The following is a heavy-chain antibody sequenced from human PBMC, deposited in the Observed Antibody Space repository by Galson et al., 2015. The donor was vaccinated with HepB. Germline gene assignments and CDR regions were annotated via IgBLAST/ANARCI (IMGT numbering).Heavy chain of an antibody. Sequence: SLRLSCAASGFTFSSYGMHWVRQAPGKGLEWVAVIWYDEDNKYYADSVKGRFTISRDNSKNTLYLQMNSLRAEDTAMYYCARSNNGWCHDYWGQGTLVTVSS. J-gene: IGHJ4*02. CDR2: IWYDEDNK. CDR3: ARSNNGWCHDY. CDR1: GFTFSSYG. D-gene: IGHD6-19*01. V-gene: IGHV3-33*01.